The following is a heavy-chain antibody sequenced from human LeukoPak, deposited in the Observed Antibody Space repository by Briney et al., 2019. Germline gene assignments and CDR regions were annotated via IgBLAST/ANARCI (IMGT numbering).Heavy chain of an antibody. V-gene: IGHV3-53*01. CDR1: GFTVSSNY. J-gene: IGHJ5*02. D-gene: IGHD6-13*01. CDR3: ASQGYSSSWYGEDWFDP. CDR2: IYSGGST. Sequence: GGSLRLSCAASGFTVSSNYMSWVRQAPGKGLEWVSVIYSGGSTYYADSVKGRFTISRDNSKNTLYLQMNSLRAEDTAVYYCASQGYSSSWYGEDWFDPWGQGTLVTVSS.